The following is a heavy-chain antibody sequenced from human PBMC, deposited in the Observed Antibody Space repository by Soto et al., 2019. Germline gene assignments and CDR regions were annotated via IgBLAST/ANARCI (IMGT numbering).Heavy chain of an antibody. V-gene: IGHV5-51*01. D-gene: IGHD6-13*01. J-gene: IGHJ6*02. CDR3: ARHSSSWYLEGYYGMDV. CDR2: IYPGDSDT. Sequence: PGESLKISCKGSGYSFTSYWIGWVRQMPGKGLEWMGIIYPGDSDTRYSPSFQGQVTISADKSISTAYLQWSSLKASDTAIYYCARHSSSWYLEGYYGMDVWGQGTTVTVSS. CDR1: GYSFTSYW.